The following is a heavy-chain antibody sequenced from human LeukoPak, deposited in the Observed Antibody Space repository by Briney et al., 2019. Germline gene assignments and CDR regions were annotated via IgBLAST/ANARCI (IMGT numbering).Heavy chain of an antibody. V-gene: IGHV1-8*03. CDR2: MNPNSGNT. Sequence: ASVKVSCKASGYTFTGYYMHWVRQAPGQGLEWMGWMNPNSGNTGYAQKFQGRVTITRNTSISTAYMELSSLRSEDTAVYYCARGRHWFDPWGQGTLVTVSS. CDR1: GYTFTGYY. CDR3: ARGRHWFDP. J-gene: IGHJ5*02.